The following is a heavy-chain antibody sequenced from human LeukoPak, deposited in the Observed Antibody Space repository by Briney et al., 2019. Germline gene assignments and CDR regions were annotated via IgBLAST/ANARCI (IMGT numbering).Heavy chain of an antibody. CDR3: ARAPYYYDSSSYYHFDY. V-gene: IGHV3-53*01. CDR2: IYSGGST. CDR1: GFTVSRYY. J-gene: IGHJ4*02. D-gene: IGHD3-22*01. Sequence: PGGSLRLSCAASGFTVSRYYISWVRQAPGKGLEWVSVIYSGGSTYYADSVKGRFTISSDNSKNTLYLQMNSLRDEDTAVYYCARAPYYYDSSSYYHFDYWGQGTLVTVSS.